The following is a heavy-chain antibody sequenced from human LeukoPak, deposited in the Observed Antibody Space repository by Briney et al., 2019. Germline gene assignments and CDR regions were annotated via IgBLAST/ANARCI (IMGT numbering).Heavy chain of an antibody. Sequence: GGSLRLSCAASGFTFSSYAMSWVRQAPGKGLEWVSAISGSGGSTYYADSVKGRFTISRDNSKNTLYLQMNSLRAEDTAVYYCARGGYSSCWLDLVLDYWGQGTLVTVSS. CDR1: GFTFSSYA. CDR2: ISGSGGST. J-gene: IGHJ4*02. CDR3: ARGGYSSCWLDLVLDY. D-gene: IGHD6-13*01. V-gene: IGHV3-23*01.